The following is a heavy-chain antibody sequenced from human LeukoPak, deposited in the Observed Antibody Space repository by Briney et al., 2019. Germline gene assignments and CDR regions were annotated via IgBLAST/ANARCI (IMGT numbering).Heavy chain of an antibody. V-gene: IGHV4-4*07. Sequence: SETLSLTCTVSGGSISSYYWSWTRQPAGKGLEWIGRIYTSGTTNYNPSLKSRITMSVDTSKNQFSLKMRSVTAADTAVYYCARANHDGSDYWGRGTLVTVSS. J-gene: IGHJ4*02. CDR2: IYTSGTT. CDR3: ARANHDGSDY. CDR1: GGSISSYY. D-gene: IGHD3-22*01.